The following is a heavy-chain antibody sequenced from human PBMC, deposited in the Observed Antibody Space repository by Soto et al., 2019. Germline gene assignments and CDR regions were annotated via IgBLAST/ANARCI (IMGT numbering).Heavy chain of an antibody. V-gene: IGHV1-46*03. J-gene: IGHJ4*02. D-gene: IGHD6-6*01. CDR2: INPSGGST. Sequence: ASVKVSCKASGYTFTSYYMHWVRQAPGQGLEWMGIINPSGGSTSYAQKFQGRVTMTRDTSTSTVYMELNSLKTEDTAVYYCTRAAHPQWEISHYYFDSWGPGTLVTVCS. CDR1: GYTFTSYY. CDR3: TRAAHPQWEISHYYFDS.